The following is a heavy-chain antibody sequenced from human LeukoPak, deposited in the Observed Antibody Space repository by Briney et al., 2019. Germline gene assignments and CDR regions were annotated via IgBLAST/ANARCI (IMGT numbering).Heavy chain of an antibody. J-gene: IGHJ4*02. D-gene: IGHD1-14*01. CDR3: ARLPWETSRPPEPDY. CDR1: GYTFTTYY. V-gene: IGHV1-46*01. CDR2: INPNGGST. Sequence: GASVKVSCKASGYTFTTYYIHWVRQAPGQGLEWMGIINPNGGSTNCAQKFQGRVTMTRDTSTSTVYMGLRSLRSEDTAVYYCARLPWETSRPPEPDYWGQGTLVTVSS.